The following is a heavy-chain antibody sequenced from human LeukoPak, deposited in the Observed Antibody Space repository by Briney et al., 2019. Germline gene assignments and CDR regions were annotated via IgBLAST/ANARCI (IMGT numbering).Heavy chain of an antibody. V-gene: IGHV3-23*01. CDR3: AKVQCCGGSCRWGFDP. J-gene: IGHJ5*02. CDR2: ISGSGGST. Sequence: GGSLRLSCAASGFTFSSYAMSWVRQAPGKGLEWVSAISGSGGSTYYADSVKGRFTISRDNSKNTLYLQMNSLRAEDTAVYYCAKVQCCGGSCRWGFDPWGQGTLVTVSS. CDR1: GFTFSSYA. D-gene: IGHD2-15*01.